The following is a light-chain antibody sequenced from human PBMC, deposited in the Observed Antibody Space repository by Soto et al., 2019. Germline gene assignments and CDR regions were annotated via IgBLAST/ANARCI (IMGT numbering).Light chain of an antibody. CDR3: QQRSDWLA. J-gene: IGKJ4*01. CDR1: QSVSSF. CDR2: DAS. V-gene: IGKV3-11*01. Sequence: EIVLTQSPATLSLSPGERATLSCTTSQSVSSFLAWYQQKPGQAPRLLIYDASNRATCIPARFSGSGSGTDFTLTISILEPEDFAIYYCQQRSDWLAFGGGTKVEIK.